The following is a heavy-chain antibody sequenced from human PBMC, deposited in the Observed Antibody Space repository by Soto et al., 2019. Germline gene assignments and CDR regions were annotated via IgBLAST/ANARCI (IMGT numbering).Heavy chain of an antibody. Sequence: EVQLVESGGGLVQPGGSLRLSCAASGFTFSTYSMNWVRQAPGKGLEWVSYISSSSGTMYYEDSVRGRFTISRDNAKNSLYLQMNSLRDEDTAVYYCASEKGAVAGQGYWGQGTLVTVSS. CDR2: ISSSSGTM. V-gene: IGHV3-48*02. D-gene: IGHD6-19*01. J-gene: IGHJ4*02. CDR3: ASEKGAVAGQGY. CDR1: GFTFSTYS.